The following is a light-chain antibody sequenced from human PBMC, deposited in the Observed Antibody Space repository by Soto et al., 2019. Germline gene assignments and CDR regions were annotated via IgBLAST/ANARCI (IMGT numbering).Light chain of an antibody. CDR3: CSYAGSRV. J-gene: IGLJ3*02. Sequence: QSALTQPRSVSGSPGQSVTISCTGTSSDVGEYDYVSWYQHHPGKAPKLMIYDVSQRPSGVPDRCSGSKSGSTASLTISGLQAEDEADYYCCSYAGSRVFGGGTKLTVL. CDR2: DVS. CDR1: SSDVGEYDY. V-gene: IGLV2-11*01.